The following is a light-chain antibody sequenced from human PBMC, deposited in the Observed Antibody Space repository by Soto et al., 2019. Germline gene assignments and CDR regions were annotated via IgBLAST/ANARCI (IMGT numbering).Light chain of an antibody. V-gene: IGKV1-39*01. CDR3: QQSYSTPFT. J-gene: IGKJ3*01. CDR1: QSISTY. CDR2: AAS. Sequence: DIQMTQSPSSLSASVGDRVTITCRASQSISTYLNWYQQKPGKAPKLLIYAASTLQSGAPSRFGGIGSATDFTLTISSLQPEDFATYYCQQSYSTPFTFGPGTKVDIK.